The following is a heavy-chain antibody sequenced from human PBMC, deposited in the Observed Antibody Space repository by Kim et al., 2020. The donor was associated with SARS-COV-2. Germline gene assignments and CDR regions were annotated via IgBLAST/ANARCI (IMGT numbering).Heavy chain of an antibody. V-gene: IGHV1-69*01. Sequence: NSAQKFQGRVTITADESTSTAYMELSSLRSEDTAVYYCARDGSGSYWFDPWGQGTLVTVSS. CDR3: ARDGSGSYWFDP. J-gene: IGHJ5*02. D-gene: IGHD3-10*01.